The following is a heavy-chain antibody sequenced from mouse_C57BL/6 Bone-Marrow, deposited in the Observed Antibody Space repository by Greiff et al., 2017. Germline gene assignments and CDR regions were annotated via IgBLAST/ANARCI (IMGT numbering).Heavy chain of an antibody. V-gene: IGHV1-64*01. J-gene: IGHJ4*01. Sequence: QVQLQQPGAELVKPGASVKLSCKASGYTFTSYWMHWVKQRPGQGLEWIGMIHPNSGSTNYNEKFKSKATLTVDKSSSTAYMQLSSLTSEDSAVYYCARIPPLSTIVTLYAMDYWGQGTSVTVSS. CDR2: IHPNSGST. CDR3: ARIPPLSTIVTLYAMDY. D-gene: IGHD2-5*01. CDR1: GYTFTSYW.